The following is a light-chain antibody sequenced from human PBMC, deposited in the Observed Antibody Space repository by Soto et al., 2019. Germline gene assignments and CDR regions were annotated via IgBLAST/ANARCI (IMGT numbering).Light chain of an antibody. CDR1: YSNVGANP. J-gene: IGLJ1*01. V-gene: IGLV1-44*01. CDR2: SNN. Sequence: QSVLTQPPSASGTPGQTVTISCSGSYSNVGANPVSWYQQVPGRAPQLLIYSNNQRPAGVPGRFSGSRSDTSASLSISGLQSADEVDYYCASWDDTLTDYVFGPGTKVTV. CDR3: ASWDDTLTDYV.